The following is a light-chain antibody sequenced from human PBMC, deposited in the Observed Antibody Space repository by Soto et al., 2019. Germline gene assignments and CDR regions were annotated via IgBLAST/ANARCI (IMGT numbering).Light chain of an antibody. V-gene: IGKV1-9*01. Sequence: IQLTRSPSSLSASLGDRVTITCRASQGISSYLAWYQQKPGKAPKLLIYAASTVQGGVPSRFSGSGSGTEFTLTISNLQPDDFATYYCQQYENYWTFGQGTKVDIK. CDR1: QGISSY. CDR3: QQYENYWT. J-gene: IGKJ1*01. CDR2: AAS.